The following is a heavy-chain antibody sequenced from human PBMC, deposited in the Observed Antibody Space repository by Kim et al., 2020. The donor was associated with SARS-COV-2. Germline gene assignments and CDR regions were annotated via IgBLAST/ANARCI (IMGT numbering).Heavy chain of an antibody. Sequence: SETLSLTCAVYGGSFSGYYWSWIRQPPGKGLEWIGEINHSGSTNYNPSLKSRVTISVDTSKNQFSLKLSSVTAADTAVYYCARAIVVVPAAMYYYYYYGMDVWGQGTTVTVSS. V-gene: IGHV4-34*01. CDR3: ARAIVVVPAAMYYYYYYGMDV. CDR2: INHSGST. J-gene: IGHJ6*02. CDR1: GGSFSGYY. D-gene: IGHD2-2*01.